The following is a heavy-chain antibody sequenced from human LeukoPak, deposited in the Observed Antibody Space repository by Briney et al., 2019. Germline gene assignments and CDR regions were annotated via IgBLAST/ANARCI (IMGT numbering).Heavy chain of an antibody. CDR3: ASYWEHSSNGGFDY. CDR1: GFTFSSYS. D-gene: IGHD6-13*01. CDR2: ISSSSSYI. Sequence: GGSLRLSCAASGFTFSSYSMNWVRQAPGTGLEWVSSISSSSSYIYCADSVKGRFTISRDNAKNSLYLQMNSLRAEDTAVYYCASYWEHSSNGGFDYWGQGTLVTVSS. J-gene: IGHJ4*02. V-gene: IGHV3-21*01.